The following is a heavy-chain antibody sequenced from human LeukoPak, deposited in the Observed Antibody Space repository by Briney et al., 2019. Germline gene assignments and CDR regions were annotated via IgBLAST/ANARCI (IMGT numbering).Heavy chain of an antibody. CDR2: IIPILGTA. CDR1: GYTFTSYD. D-gene: IGHD3-3*02. V-gene: IGHV1-69*13. CDR3: ARLSLAKYYFDY. Sequence: SVKVSCKASGYTFTSYDINWVRQAPGQGLEWMGGIIPILGTANYAQKFQGRVTITADESTSTAYMELSSLRSEDTAVYYCARLSLAKYYFDYWGQGTLVTVSS. J-gene: IGHJ4*02.